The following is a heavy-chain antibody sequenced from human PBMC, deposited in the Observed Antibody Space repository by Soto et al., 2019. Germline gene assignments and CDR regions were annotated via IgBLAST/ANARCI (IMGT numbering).Heavy chain of an antibody. D-gene: IGHD5-12*01. CDR2: MNPNSGNT. V-gene: IGHV1-8*01. Sequence: ASVEVSCKAPGFVFTCNDINWVRQATGQGLEWMGWMNPNSGNTGYAQKFQGRVTMTRNTSISTAYMELSSLRSEDTAVYYCARGVGYSGYDYPGYWGQGTLVTVSS. CDR3: ARGVGYSGYDYPGY. CDR1: GFVFTCND. J-gene: IGHJ4*02.